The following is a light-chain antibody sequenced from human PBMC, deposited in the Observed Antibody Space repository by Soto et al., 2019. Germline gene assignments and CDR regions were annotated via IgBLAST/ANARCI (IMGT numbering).Light chain of an antibody. CDR3: SSYTSTSTRL. CDR2: EVS. V-gene: IGLV2-14*01. Sequence: QSALTQPASVSGSPGQSITISCTGTSSVVGGYNYVSWYQQHPGKAPKLMIYEVSNRPSGVSNRFSGSKSGNTASLTISGLQAEDEADYYCSSYTSTSTRLFGTGTKGTVL. CDR1: SSVVGGYNY. J-gene: IGLJ1*01.